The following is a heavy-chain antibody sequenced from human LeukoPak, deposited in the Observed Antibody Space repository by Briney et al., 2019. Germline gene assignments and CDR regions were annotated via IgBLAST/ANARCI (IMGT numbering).Heavy chain of an antibody. CDR1: GFTVSSNS. Sequence: PGGSLRLSCTVSGFTVSSNSMSWVRQAPGKGLEWVSFIYSDNTHYSDSVKGRFTISRDNSKNTLYLQMNSLRAEDTAVYYCAKGGYYYGSGSYYNRSKKYPGFYFDYWGQGTLVTVSS. V-gene: IGHV3-53*01. CDR3: AKGGYYYGSGSYYNRSKKYPGFYFDY. CDR2: IYSDNT. J-gene: IGHJ4*02. D-gene: IGHD3-10*01.